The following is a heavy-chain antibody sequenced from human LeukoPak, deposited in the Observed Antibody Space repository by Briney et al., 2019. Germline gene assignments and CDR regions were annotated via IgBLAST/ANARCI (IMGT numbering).Heavy chain of an antibody. V-gene: IGHV1-69*13. D-gene: IGHD5-12*01. CDR2: IIPIFGTA. CDR1: GGTFSSYA. Sequence: SVNVSCKASGGTFSSYAISWVRQAPGQGLEWMGGIIPIFGTANYAQKFQGRVTITADESTSTAYMELSSLRSEDTAVYYCATDLAIYSGYAREDYWGQGTLVTVSS. CDR3: ATDLAIYSGYAREDY. J-gene: IGHJ4*02.